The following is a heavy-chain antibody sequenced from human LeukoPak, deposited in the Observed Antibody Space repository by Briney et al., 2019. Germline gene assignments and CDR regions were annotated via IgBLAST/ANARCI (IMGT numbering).Heavy chain of an antibody. CDR3: ARVEAWQWLAHLDPSPLDH. J-gene: IGHJ4*02. CDR2: ISSTGSYI. V-gene: IGHV3-21*01. CDR1: GFTFSSYS. Sequence: GGSLRLSCTASGFTFSSYSMNWVRQAPGKGLEWVSSISSTGSYIYYADSMKGRFTISRDNAKKSLHLQMDSLRAEDTAVYYCARVEAWQWLAHLDPSPLDHWGQGTLVTVSS. D-gene: IGHD6-19*01.